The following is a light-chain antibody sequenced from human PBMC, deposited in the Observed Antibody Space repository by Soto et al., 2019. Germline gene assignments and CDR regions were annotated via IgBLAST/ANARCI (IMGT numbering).Light chain of an antibody. J-gene: IGKJ4*01. V-gene: IGKV3-11*01. CDR3: QQRSNRRRLT. CDR2: DAS. CDR1: QSVSSY. Sequence: IVLTQSPATLSLSPGERATLSCRASQSVSSYLAWYQQKPGQAPRLLLYDASNRATGIPARFSGSGSGTDSTLTISSLEPEDFAVYYCQQRSNRRRLTLGGGTKVEI.